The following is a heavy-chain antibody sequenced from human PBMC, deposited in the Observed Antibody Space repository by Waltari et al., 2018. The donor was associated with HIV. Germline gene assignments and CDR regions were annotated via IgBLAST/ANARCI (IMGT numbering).Heavy chain of an antibody. CDR2: IYPGDSDT. D-gene: IGHD3-10*01. J-gene: IGHJ3*01. CDR1: EYSFASYW. V-gene: IGHV5-51*01. CDR3: ARPKAGADNAFDL. Sequence: GEALKISCRASEYSFASYWVGWARQKTGQGMEWMGIIYPGDSDTMYSPSFQGQVTVSVDKSLDTAYLQWGSLRSSDTAMYYCARPKAGADNAFDLWGRGTMVIVSS.